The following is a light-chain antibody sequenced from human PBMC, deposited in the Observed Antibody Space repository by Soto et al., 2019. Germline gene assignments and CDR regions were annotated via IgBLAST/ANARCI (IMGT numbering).Light chain of an antibody. V-gene: IGKV3-15*01. Sequence: IVTTQSPATLSVSPGERATLSCRASKSISTELAWSQQKPDQPPRLLIYYASTRATSVPSGFTGSGSGSEFTLTISGLHSEDYAVYDGHQGRHWPLTVSQGTRLEI. CDR2: YAS. J-gene: IGKJ2*01. CDR3: HQGRHWPLT. CDR1: KSISTE.